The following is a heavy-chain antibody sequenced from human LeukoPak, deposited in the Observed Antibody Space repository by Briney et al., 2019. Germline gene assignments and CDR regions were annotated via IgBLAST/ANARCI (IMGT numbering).Heavy chain of an antibody. CDR1: GFTFSTYS. V-gene: IGHV3-48*04. J-gene: IGHJ4*02. CDR3: ARDYVGATTAYYFDY. CDR2: ISSSGSTI. D-gene: IGHD1-26*01. Sequence: GGSLRLSCAAFGFTFSTYSMNWVRQAPGKGLEWVSYISSSGSTIYYADSVKGRFTISRDNAKNSLYLQMNSLRAEDTAVYYCARDYVGATTAYYFDYWGQGTLVTVSS.